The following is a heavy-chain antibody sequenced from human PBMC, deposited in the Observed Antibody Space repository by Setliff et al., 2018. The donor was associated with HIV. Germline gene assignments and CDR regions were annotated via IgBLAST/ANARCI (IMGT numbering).Heavy chain of an antibody. V-gene: IGHV3-7*03. CDR3: FLRSTITS. CDR1: GFNFSNYW. Sequence: QPGGSLRLSCEGSGFNFSNYWISWVRQAPGKGLEWVANINPDGRQRNYADSVKGQFTISRENAKNSLYLQMNSLRVEDTAIYYCFLRSTITSWGRGALVTV. J-gene: IGHJ4*02. CDR2: INPDGRQR. D-gene: IGHD5-12*01.